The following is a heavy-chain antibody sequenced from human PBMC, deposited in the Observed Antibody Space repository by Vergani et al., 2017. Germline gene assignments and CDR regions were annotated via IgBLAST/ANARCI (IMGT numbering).Heavy chain of an antibody. Sequence: EVQLVESGGGLVKPGGSLRLSCAASGFTFSSYSMNWVRQAPGKGLEWVSSISSSSSYIYYADSVKGRFTISRDNAKNSLYLQMNSLRAEDTAVYYCARIAGYSSGWYENYYGMDVWGQGTTVTVSS. V-gene: IGHV3-21*01. D-gene: IGHD6-19*01. CDR1: GFTFSSYS. J-gene: IGHJ6*02. CDR3: ARIAGYSSGWYENYYGMDV. CDR2: ISSSSSYI.